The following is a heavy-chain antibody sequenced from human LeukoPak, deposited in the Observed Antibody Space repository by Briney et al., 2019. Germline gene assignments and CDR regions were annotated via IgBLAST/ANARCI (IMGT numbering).Heavy chain of an antibody. Sequence: GGSLRLSCAASGFTFSSYGMHWVRQAPGKGLEWVAVISYDGSNKYYADSVKGRFTISRDNSKNTLYLQMNSLRAEDTAVYYCAKDLNYYGSGSYYFPSPNYYGMDVWGQGTTVAVSS. CDR2: ISYDGSNK. J-gene: IGHJ6*02. CDR3: AKDLNYYGSGSYYFPSPNYYGMDV. CDR1: GFTFSSYG. D-gene: IGHD3-10*01. V-gene: IGHV3-30*18.